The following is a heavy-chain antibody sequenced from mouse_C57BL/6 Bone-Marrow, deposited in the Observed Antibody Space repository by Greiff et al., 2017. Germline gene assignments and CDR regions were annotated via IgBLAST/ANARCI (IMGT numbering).Heavy chain of an antibody. CDR3: ARHGDYGSSYVGFAY. J-gene: IGHJ3*01. CDR1: GFTFSDYG. V-gene: IGHV5-15*04. D-gene: IGHD1-1*01. CDR2: ISNLAYSI. Sequence: EVTLVESGGGLVQPGGSLKLSCAASGFTFSDYGMAWVRQAPRKGPAWVAFISNLAYSIYYADTVTGRFTISREHDKNTLYLEKISLMSEDTAMYYCARHGDYGSSYVGFAYWGQGTLVTVSA.